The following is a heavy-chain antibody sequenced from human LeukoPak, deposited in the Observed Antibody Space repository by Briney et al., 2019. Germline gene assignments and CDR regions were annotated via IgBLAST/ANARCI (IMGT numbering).Heavy chain of an antibody. V-gene: IGHV1-24*01. D-gene: IGHD7-27*01. Sequence: ASVKVSCKVSGYTVTELSMHWVRQAPGEGLEWMGGLDPEDGETIYAQKFQGRVTMTEDTSTDTAYMELSSLRSEDTAVYYCATCPNWGSGGYFDYWGQGTLVTVSS. CDR3: ATCPNWGSGGYFDY. CDR1: GYTVTELS. J-gene: IGHJ4*02. CDR2: LDPEDGET.